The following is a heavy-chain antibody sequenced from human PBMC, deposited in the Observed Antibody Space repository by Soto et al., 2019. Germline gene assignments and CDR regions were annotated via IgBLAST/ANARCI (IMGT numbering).Heavy chain of an antibody. CDR2: IYYSGST. Sequence: PSETLSLTCTVSGGSISSSSYYWGWIRQPPGKGLEWIGSIYYSGSTYYNPPLKSRVTISVDTSKNQFSLKLSSVTAADTAVYYCARHAGGDYYDSSGYYYVRVLDYWGQGTLVTVSS. D-gene: IGHD3-22*01. CDR1: GGSISSSSYY. V-gene: IGHV4-39*01. CDR3: ARHAGGDYYDSSGYYYVRVLDY. J-gene: IGHJ4*02.